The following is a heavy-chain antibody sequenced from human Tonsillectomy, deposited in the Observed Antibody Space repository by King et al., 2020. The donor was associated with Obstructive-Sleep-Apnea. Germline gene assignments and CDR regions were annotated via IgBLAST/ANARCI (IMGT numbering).Heavy chain of an antibody. Sequence: VQLVESGAEVKKPGASVKVSCKASGYTFTGYYIHWVRQAPGQGLEWLGWINPNSGGTNYEQKFQGRVTMTRDTSITTTSMELSRLRSDDTAVYYCAKEQSSVAGADYWGQGTLVTVSS. D-gene: IGHD6-19*01. CDR1: GYTFTGYY. CDR2: INPNSGGT. J-gene: IGHJ4*02. CDR3: AKEQSSVAGADY. V-gene: IGHV1-2*02.